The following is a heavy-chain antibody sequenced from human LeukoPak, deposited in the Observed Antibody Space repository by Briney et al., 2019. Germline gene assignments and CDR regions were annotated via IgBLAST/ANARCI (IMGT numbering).Heavy chain of an antibody. V-gene: IGHV3-9*01. Sequence: PGRSLRLSCAASGFTFDDYAMHWVRQAPGKGLEWVSGISWNSGSIGYADSVRGRFAISRDNSKNTVYLQINSLRAEDTAVYYCARDRHCVNGVCHSPAGMDVWGQGTTVTVSS. J-gene: IGHJ6*02. CDR2: ISWNSGSI. D-gene: IGHD2-8*01. CDR1: GFTFDDYA. CDR3: ARDRHCVNGVCHSPAGMDV.